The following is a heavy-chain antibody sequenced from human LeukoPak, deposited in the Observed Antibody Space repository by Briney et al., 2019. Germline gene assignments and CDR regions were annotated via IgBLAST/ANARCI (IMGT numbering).Heavy chain of an antibody. J-gene: IGHJ1*01. CDR3: AKDLAPITMITQGYFQH. CDR2: ISGSGGST. D-gene: IGHD3-22*01. Sequence: QSGGSLRLSCAASGFTFSSYAMSWVRQAPGKGLEWVSAISGSGGSTYYADSVKGRFTISRDNSKNTLYLQMNSLRAEDTAVYYCAKDLAPITMITQGYFQHWGQGTLVTVSS. CDR1: GFTFSSYA. V-gene: IGHV3-23*01.